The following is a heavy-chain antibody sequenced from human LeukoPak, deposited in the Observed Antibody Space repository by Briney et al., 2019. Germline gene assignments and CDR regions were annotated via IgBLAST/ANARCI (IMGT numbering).Heavy chain of an antibody. V-gene: IGHV4-30-4*01. CDR2: TYYSGST. Sequence: SETLSLTCTVSGVSISSGDYYWGWGRRPRGKGLEWVGYTYYSGSTYYTPSLKSRVTISVDTSKDQFSLKLSSVTAADTAVYYCARPYYYDSRIDPWGQGTRVTVSS. CDR1: GVSISSGDYY. J-gene: IGHJ5*02. CDR3: ARPYYYDSRIDP. D-gene: IGHD3-22*01.